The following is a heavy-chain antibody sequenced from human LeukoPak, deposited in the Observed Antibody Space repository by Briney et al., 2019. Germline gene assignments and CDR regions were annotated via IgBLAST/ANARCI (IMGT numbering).Heavy chain of an antibody. CDR2: INPNSGGT. CDR3: ARERGGNSPFDS. D-gene: IGHD4-23*01. V-gene: IGHV1-2*02. J-gene: IGHJ4*02. Sequence: ASVKVSCKASGYTFTGYYMHWVRQAPGQGLEWRGWINPNSGGTNYAQKFQGRVTMTRDTSISAAYMELRWLTSDDTAVYYCARERGGNSPFDSWGQGTLVTVSS. CDR1: GYTFTGYY.